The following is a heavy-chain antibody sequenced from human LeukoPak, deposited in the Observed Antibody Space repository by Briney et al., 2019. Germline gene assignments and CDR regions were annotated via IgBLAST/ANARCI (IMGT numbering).Heavy chain of an antibody. Sequence: SETLSLTCTVSGGSISSGGYYWSWIRQHPGKGLEWIGYIYYSGSTYYNPSLKSRVTISVDTSKNQFSLKLSSVTAADTAVYYWGRSRVYYLGLDYGGKGPLVTVSS. CDR1: GGSISSGGYY. V-gene: IGHV4-31*03. J-gene: IGHJ4*02. CDR3: GRSRVYYLGLDY. CDR2: IYYSGST. D-gene: IGHD3-22*01.